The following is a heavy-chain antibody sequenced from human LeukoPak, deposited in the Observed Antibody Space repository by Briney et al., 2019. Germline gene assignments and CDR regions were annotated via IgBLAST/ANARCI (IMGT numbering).Heavy chain of an antibody. CDR1: GFTFSSYA. Sequence: GGSLRLSCAASGFTFSSYAMNWVRQAPGKGLEWVSYISSSGSTIYYADSVKGRFTISRDNAKNSLYLQMNSLRAEDTAVYYCASNPSYYYDSSGYFDYWGQGTLVTVSS. V-gene: IGHV3-48*03. J-gene: IGHJ4*02. CDR3: ASNPSYYYDSSGYFDY. D-gene: IGHD3-22*01. CDR2: ISSSGSTI.